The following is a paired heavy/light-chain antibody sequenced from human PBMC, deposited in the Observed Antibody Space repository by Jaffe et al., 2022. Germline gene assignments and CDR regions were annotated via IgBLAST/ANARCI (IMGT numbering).Light chain of an antibody. CDR2: WAS. V-gene: IGKV4-1*01. CDR3: QQYYRSPFT. J-gene: IGKJ3*01. Sequence: DFVMTQSPDSLAVSLGERATINCKSSQSVLYSSNNKNYLAWYQHKPGQPPKLLIYWASSRESGVPDRFSGSGSGTDFTLTISSLQAEDVAVYYCQQYYRSPFTFGPGTKVEIK. CDR1: QSVLYSSNNKNY.
Heavy chain of an antibody. CDR2: AQSDLKKQ. V-gene: IGHV3-30*02. Sequence: QVQLVESGGGVVQPGGSLRLSCAASGFIFSNYGIHWVRQSPGEGLEWVALAQSDLKKQNYADSVKGRFTISRDNSKNTVYLQMNSLRVEDTAVYYCAKDHNYTGKAFDAWGQGTMGTVS. D-gene: IGHD3-3*01. CDR1: GFIFSNYG. CDR3: AKDHNYTGKAFDA. J-gene: IGHJ3*01.